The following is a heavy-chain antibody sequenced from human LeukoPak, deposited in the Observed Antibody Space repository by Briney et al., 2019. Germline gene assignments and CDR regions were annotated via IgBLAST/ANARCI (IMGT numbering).Heavy chain of an antibody. CDR3: ARESTVTTIYYYMDV. D-gene: IGHD4-11*01. V-gene: IGHV4-4*07. CDR1: GGSISSYY. Sequence: PSETLSLTCTVSGGSISSYYWTWIRQPAGKGLEWIGRIYTSGSTNYNPSLKSRVTMSVDTSKNQFSLKLSSVTAADTAVYYCARESTVTTIYYYMDVWGKGTTVTVSS. CDR2: IYTSGST. J-gene: IGHJ6*03.